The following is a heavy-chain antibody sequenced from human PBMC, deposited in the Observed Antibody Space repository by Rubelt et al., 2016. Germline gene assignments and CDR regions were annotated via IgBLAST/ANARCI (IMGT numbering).Heavy chain of an antibody. CDR2: INYSGST. J-gene: IGHJ5*02. Sequence: ETLSLTCTVSGGSISSYYWSWIRQPPGKGLEWIGYINYSGSTNYNPSLKSRVTISLDTSKNQFSLKLTSVTAADTALYYCARGAGGFDPWGQGTLVTVSS. CDR1: GGSISSYY. V-gene: IGHV4-59*01. D-gene: IGHD3-10*01. CDR3: ARGAGGFDP.